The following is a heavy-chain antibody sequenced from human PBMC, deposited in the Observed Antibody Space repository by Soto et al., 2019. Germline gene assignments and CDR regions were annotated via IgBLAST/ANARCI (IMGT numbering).Heavy chain of an antibody. CDR3: AKRGPILTCYSNFDY. CDR2: ISGSGGST. CDR1: GYSFRSYC. J-gene: IGHJ4*02. V-gene: IGHV3-23*01. D-gene: IGHD3-9*01. Sequence: AGSLRLSCAASGYSFRSYCMSWVRQAPGKGLEWVSGISGSGGSTYYADSVKGRFTISRDNSKNTLYLQTNSLIAESTAVYYCAKRGPILTCYSNFDYWGQGTLVTVSS.